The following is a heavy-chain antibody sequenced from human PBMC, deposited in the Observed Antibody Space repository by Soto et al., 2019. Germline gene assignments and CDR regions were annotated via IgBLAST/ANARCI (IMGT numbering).Heavy chain of an antibody. J-gene: IGHJ4*02. Sequence: EVQLVESGGGLVEPGGSLRLSCAASGFTFTNAWLNWVRQAPGKGLEWVGRIKSKNDGGTTDYAAPVKGRFTISRDDSENPVYLQMNGLKTEGTAVYYCAADVPSWGACAFDYWGQGTLVTVSS. D-gene: IGHD3-16*01. CDR3: AADVPSWGACAFDY. CDR1: GFTFTNAW. CDR2: IKSKNDGGTT. V-gene: IGHV3-15*07.